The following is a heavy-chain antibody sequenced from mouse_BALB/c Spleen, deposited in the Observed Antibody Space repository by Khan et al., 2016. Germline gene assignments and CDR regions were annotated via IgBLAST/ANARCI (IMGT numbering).Heavy chain of an antibody. CDR3: ASLTTVPYWYFDV. V-gene: IGHV2-4-1*01. D-gene: IGHD1-1*01. J-gene: IGHJ1*01. Sequence: QVRLQQSGPGLVQPSQSLSITCTVSGFSLTSYGVHWVRQSPGKGLEWLGVIWSGGSTDYNAAFISRLSISKDNSKSQVFFKVNSLHADDTAIYYCASLTTVPYWYFDVRGAGTTVTVSS. CDR1: GFSLTSYG. CDR2: IWSGGST.